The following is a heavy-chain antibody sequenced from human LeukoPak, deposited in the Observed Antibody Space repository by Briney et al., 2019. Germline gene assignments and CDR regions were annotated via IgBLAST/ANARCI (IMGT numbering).Heavy chain of an antibody. Sequence: GESLKISCKGSGYSFASHWIGLVRQMPGKGLEWMGMIYPYDSDTRHSPSFQGQVTISADRSISTAYLQWSSLKASDTAMYYCARRPYDSSAYFDYWGQGTLVTVSS. CDR3: ARRPYDSSAYFDY. D-gene: IGHD3-22*01. CDR1: GYSFASHW. CDR2: IYPYDSDT. J-gene: IGHJ4*02. V-gene: IGHV5-51*01.